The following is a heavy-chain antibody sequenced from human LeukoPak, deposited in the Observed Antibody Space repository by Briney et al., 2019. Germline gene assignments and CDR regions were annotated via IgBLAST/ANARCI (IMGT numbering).Heavy chain of an antibody. CDR2: IIPIFGTA. D-gene: IGHD6-6*01. CDR1: GGTFSSYA. V-gene: IGHV1-69*13. CDR3: AREYSSSPHYYYYGMDV. J-gene: IGHJ6*02. Sequence: GASVKVSCKASGGTFSSYAIRWVRQAPGQGLEWMGGIIPIFGTANYAQKFQGRVTITADESTSTAYMELSSLRSEDTAVYYCAREYSSSPHYYYYGMDVWGQGTTVTVSS.